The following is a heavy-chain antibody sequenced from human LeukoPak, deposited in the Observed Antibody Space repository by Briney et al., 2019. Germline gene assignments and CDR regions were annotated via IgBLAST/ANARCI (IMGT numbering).Heavy chain of an antibody. Sequence: ASVKVSCKXSGYTFTGYYMHWVRQAPGQGLEWMGRINPNSGGTNYAQKFQGRVTMTRDTSISTAYMELSRLRSDDTAVYYCARGLRGEGYYYDSSGYFDYWGQGTLVTVSS. J-gene: IGHJ4*02. D-gene: IGHD3-22*01. V-gene: IGHV1-2*06. CDR1: GYTFTGYY. CDR2: INPNSGGT. CDR3: ARGLRGEGYYYDSSGYFDY.